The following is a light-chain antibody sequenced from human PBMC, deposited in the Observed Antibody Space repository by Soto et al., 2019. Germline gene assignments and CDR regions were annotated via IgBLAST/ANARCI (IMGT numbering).Light chain of an antibody. Sequence: EIVLTQSPGSVSLSPGERATLSCRASETVKKNSLAWYQQKPGQAPRLLIYGASRRATGIPDSFSGSGSETAFISTIRSREPEISAVYYGQHNAISPLTFGGGPRWRS. CDR1: ETVKKNS. CDR2: GAS. V-gene: IGKV3-20*01. J-gene: IGKJ4*01. CDR3: QHNAISPLT.